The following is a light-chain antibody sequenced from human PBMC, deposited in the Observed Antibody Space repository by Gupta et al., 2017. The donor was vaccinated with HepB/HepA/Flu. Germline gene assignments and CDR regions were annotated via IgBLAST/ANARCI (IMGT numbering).Light chain of an antibody. CDR2: SAS. CDR3: HQSYSNPWT. CDR1: QSISSS. V-gene: IGKV1-39*01. Sequence: DIQMTQSPSSLSASVGDRVTITCRASQSISSSLNWYQQRPGKAPKTLIYSASNLESGVPSRFSGSGSGTDFTLTISSLQPEDFATYFCHQSYSNPWTLGQGTKVEIK. J-gene: IGKJ1*01.